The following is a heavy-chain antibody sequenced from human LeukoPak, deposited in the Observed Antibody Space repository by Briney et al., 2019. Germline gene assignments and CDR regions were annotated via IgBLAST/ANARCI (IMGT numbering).Heavy chain of an antibody. Sequence: GGSLRLSYAHSEFTCRSYAKNSVRQDPANALELELVISGNGGSTYYADSVKGRFTISRDNSKNTLYLQMNSLRAEDTAVYYCAKEVVIGRDYFDYWGQGTLVTVSS. CDR3: AKEVVIGRDYFDY. CDR1: EFTCRSYA. D-gene: IGHD3-22*01. V-gene: IGHV3-23*01. CDR2: ISGNGGST. J-gene: IGHJ4*02.